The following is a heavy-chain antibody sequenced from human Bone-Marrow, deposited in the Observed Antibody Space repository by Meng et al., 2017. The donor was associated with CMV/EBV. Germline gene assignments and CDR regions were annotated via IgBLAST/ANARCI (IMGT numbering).Heavy chain of an antibody. CDR1: GFTFSSYW. J-gene: IGHJ4*02. V-gene: IGHV3-7*01. D-gene: IGHD5-24*01. CDR3: SRDINGERRPIY. Sequence: GESLKISCAASGFTFSSYWMTWVRQAPGKGLEWVANIRYDGHEKYYVESVKGRFTISRDNAKSSLYLEMTSLRAEDTGVYYCSRDINGERRPIYWGQGTLVTVSS. CDR2: IRYDGHEK.